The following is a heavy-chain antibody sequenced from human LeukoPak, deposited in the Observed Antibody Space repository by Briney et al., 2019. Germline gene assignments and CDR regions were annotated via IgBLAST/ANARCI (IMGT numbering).Heavy chain of an antibody. D-gene: IGHD3-3*01. V-gene: IGHV3-74*01. J-gene: IGHJ3*02. Sequence: GGSLRLSCAASGFTFSSCWMHWVRQAPGKGLVWVSRINSDGSSTSYADSVKGRFTISRDNAKNTLYLQMNSLRAEDTALYYCASVVGGYYPPVEGLDIWGQGTMVTVSS. CDR3: ASVVGGYYPPVEGLDI. CDR1: GFTFSSCW. CDR2: INSDGSST.